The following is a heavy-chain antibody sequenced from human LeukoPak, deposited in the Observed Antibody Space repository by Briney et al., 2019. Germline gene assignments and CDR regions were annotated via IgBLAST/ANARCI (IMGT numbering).Heavy chain of an antibody. Sequence: SGPTLVNPPQTLTLTCTFSGISLSTSGMCVNWIRQPPGKALEWLARIDWDDDKYYSTSLKTRLTISKDTSKNQVVLTMTNMDPVDTATYYCARMIRDGYNTRLDYWGQGTMVTVSS. CDR3: ARMIRDGYNTRLDY. J-gene: IGHJ4*02. D-gene: IGHD5-24*01. CDR2: IDWDDDK. V-gene: IGHV2-70*11. CDR1: GISLSTSGMC.